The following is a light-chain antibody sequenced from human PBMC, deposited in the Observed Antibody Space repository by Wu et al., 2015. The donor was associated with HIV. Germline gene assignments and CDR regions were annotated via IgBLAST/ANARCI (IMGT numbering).Light chain of an antibody. J-gene: IGKJ1*01. CDR3: QQYNNWPAWT. Sequence: EIVVTQSPATLPVSPGERATLSCRASQSVSSNLAWYQQKPGQAPRLLIYGASTRATGIPARFSGSGSGTEFTLTISSLQPEDFAVYYCQQYNNWPAWTFGQGTKVEIK. CDR2: GAS. CDR1: QSVSSN. V-gene: IGKV3-15*01.